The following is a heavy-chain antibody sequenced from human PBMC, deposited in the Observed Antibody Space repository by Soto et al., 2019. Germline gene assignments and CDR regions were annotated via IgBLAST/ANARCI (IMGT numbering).Heavy chain of an antibody. Sequence: VGSLRLSCAASGFTFSSNWMHWVRQAPGKGLVWVSRINSDGSSTSYADSVKGRFTISRDNAKNTLYLQMNSLRAEDTAVYYCARTTYDFWSGYYLYGMDVWGQGTTVTVSS. J-gene: IGHJ6*02. V-gene: IGHV3-74*01. CDR2: INSDGSST. CDR1: GFTFSSNW. D-gene: IGHD3-3*01. CDR3: ARTTYDFWSGYYLYGMDV.